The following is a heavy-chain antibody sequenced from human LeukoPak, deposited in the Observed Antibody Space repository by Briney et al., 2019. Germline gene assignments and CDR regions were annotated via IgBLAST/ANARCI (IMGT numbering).Heavy chain of an antibody. V-gene: IGHV3-30-3*01. J-gene: IGHJ4*02. Sequence: GGSLRLSCVASGFSSSAYAMHWVRQAPGKGLEGVAVISYDGSNKYFADSVKGRFTVSRDNSRNTLYLQMNSLRAEDTAVYYCARSYDSSGYYHFDYWGQGTLVTVSS. CDR1: GFSSSAYA. CDR2: ISYDGSNK. D-gene: IGHD3-22*01. CDR3: ARSYDSSGYYHFDY.